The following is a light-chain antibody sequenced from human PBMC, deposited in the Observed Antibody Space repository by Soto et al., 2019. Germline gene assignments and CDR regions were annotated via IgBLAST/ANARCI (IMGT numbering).Light chain of an antibody. Sequence: EIVMTQSPATLSVSPGERATLSCRASQSVSSNLAWYQQKPGQGPRLLLYGASTRATGIPARFSGSGSGTDFTLTISSLQSEDFAVYDCQQSNNWPYNFGQGTKLEIK. CDR2: GAS. CDR3: QQSNNWPYN. V-gene: IGKV3-15*01. CDR1: QSVSSN. J-gene: IGKJ2*01.